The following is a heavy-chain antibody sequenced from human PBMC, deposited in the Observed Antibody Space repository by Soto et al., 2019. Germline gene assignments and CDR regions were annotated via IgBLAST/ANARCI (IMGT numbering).Heavy chain of an antibody. D-gene: IGHD3-10*01. CDR1: GFIFSSYD. J-gene: IGHJ5*02. V-gene: IGHV3-48*04. Sequence: GGSLRLSCAASGFIFSSYDMNWVRQAPGKGLEWVSYISSGSGNILYADSVKGRFTISRDNAKNSLYLQMNSLRAEDTAVYYCARTYGTGSLNWFDPWGQRTLVTXSS. CDR3: ARTYGTGSLNWFDP. CDR2: ISSGSGNI.